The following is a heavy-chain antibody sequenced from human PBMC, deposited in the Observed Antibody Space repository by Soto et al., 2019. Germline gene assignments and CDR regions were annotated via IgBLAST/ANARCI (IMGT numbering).Heavy chain of an antibody. J-gene: IGHJ6*02. D-gene: IGHD6-13*01. V-gene: IGHV1-46*04. CDR1: GHTFPSYY. Sequence: QVHLVQSGAEVKKPGASVKVSCKASGHTFPSYYVHWVRQAPGQVLEWMGIINRSTGSTAYAEKSQDRVTMTRDTSTNTGSVALTGLRSDVTAIYYRASQGGKPAGGRSSYYGVDVWGQGTAVTVSS. CDR2: INRSTGST. CDR3: ASQGGKPAGGRSSYYGVDV.